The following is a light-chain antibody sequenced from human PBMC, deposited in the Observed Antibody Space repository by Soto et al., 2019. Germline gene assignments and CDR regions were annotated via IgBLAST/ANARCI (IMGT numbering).Light chain of an antibody. CDR1: QGIGNS. J-gene: IGKJ5*01. Sequence: DIQMTQSPPSLSASVGDRVTITCRASQGIGNSLAWYQQKPGTVPKLLIYSASTLQSGVPSRFSGSGSGTDLTLTISSLQPEDVAAYYCQKYNTVPATFGQGTRLEI. CDR2: SAS. CDR3: QKYNTVPAT. V-gene: IGKV1-27*01.